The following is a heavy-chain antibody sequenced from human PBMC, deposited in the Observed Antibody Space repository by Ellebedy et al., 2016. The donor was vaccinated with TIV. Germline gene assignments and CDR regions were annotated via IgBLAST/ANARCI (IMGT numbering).Heavy chain of an antibody. CDR2: ISGSGGTT. CDR1: GFTFRGYA. Sequence: PGGSLRLSCVASGFTFRGYAMSWVRQAPGKGLEWVSDISGSGGTTYYADSVKGRFTISRDNSNNTVYLQMNSLRAEDTAVYFCATTPKGDDWGSLDVWGQGTTVTVSS. CDR3: ATTPKGDDWGSLDV. D-gene: IGHD2-21*01. V-gene: IGHV3-23*01. J-gene: IGHJ3*01.